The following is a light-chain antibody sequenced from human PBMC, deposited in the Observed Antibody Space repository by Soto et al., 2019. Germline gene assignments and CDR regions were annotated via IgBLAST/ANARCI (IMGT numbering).Light chain of an antibody. Sequence: EIVLTQSPGTLSLSPGERATLSCRASQSVSSNFLAWYQQNPGQAPRLLIYGASSRATGIPDRFSGSRSGTEFTLTITRLEPEDFAVYYCQQYGDSPRTFGQGTKLDIK. V-gene: IGKV3-20*01. CDR1: QSVSSNF. J-gene: IGKJ2*01. CDR2: GAS. CDR3: QQYGDSPRT.